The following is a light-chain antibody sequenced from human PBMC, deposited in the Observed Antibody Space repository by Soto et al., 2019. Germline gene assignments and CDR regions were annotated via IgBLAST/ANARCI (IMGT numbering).Light chain of an antibody. CDR2: GAS. V-gene: IGKV3-15*01. J-gene: IGKJ4*01. Sequence: EIVMTQSPATLSVSPGEKATLSCRASQSVSSNLAWYQQKPGQAPRLLIYGASTRATGIPARFSARGSGTEFPLTISSLESEDFAVYYCQEYNNWPPLTFGGGTKVEIK. CDR3: QEYNNWPPLT. CDR1: QSVSSN.